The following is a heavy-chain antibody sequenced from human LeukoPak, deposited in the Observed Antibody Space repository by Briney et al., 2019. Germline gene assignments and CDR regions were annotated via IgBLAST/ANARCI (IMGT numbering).Heavy chain of an antibody. Sequence: PGGSLRLSCAASGFTFSSYSMNWVRQAPGKGLEWVSYISSSSTIYYADSVKGRFTISRDNAKNSLYLQMNSLRGEDTAVYYCARDRDGMDVWGQGTTVTVSS. CDR2: ISSSSTI. J-gene: IGHJ6*02. CDR1: GFTFSSYS. V-gene: IGHV3-48*01. CDR3: ARDRDGMDV.